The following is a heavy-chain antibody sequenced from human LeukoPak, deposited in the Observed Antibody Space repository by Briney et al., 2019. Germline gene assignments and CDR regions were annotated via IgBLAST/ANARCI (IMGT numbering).Heavy chain of an antibody. Sequence: AGGSLRLSCAASGFTFSSYWMSWVRQAAGKGLEWVANINQDGSEKYYVDSVKGRFTISRDNAKNSLYLQMNSLRAEDTAVYYCAREGCSGGSCYHNWFDPWGQGTLVTVSS. V-gene: IGHV3-7*01. J-gene: IGHJ5*02. D-gene: IGHD2-15*01. CDR2: INQDGSEK. CDR3: AREGCSGGSCYHNWFDP. CDR1: GFTFSSYW.